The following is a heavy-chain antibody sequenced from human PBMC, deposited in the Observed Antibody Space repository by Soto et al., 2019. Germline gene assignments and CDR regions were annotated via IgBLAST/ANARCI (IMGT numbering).Heavy chain of an antibody. J-gene: IGHJ6*02. D-gene: IGHD3-22*01. CDR1: GFTFSNAW. V-gene: IGHV3-15*07. CDR3: TTRPSYYYDSNYGMDV. CDR2: IKSKTDGGTT. Sequence: PGGSLRLSCAASGFTFSNAWMNWVRHAPGKGLEWVGRIKSKTDGGTTDYAAPVKGRFTISRDDSKNTLYLQMNSLKTEDTAVYHCTTRPSYYYDSNYGMDVWGQGTTVTVSS.